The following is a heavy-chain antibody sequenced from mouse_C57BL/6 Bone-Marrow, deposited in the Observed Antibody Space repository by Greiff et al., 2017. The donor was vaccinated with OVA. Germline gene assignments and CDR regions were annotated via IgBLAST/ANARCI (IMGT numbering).Heavy chain of an antibody. V-gene: IGHV5-4*01. Sequence: EVQRVESGGGLVKPGGSLKLSCAASGFTFSSYAMSWVRQTPEKRLEWVATISDGGSYTYYPDNVKGRFTISRDNAKNNLYLQMSHLKSEDTAMYYCAREGRLGLDYWGQGTTLTVSS. CDR1: GFTFSSYA. CDR3: AREGRLGLDY. CDR2: ISDGGSYT. J-gene: IGHJ2*01. D-gene: IGHD4-1*01.